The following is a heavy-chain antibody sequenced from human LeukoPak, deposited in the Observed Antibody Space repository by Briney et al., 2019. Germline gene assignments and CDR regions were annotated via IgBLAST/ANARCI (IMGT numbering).Heavy chain of an antibody. J-gene: IGHJ4*02. CDR3: ARDGGTHFDH. D-gene: IGHD1-26*01. Sequence: GGSLRLSCAASGFTFSSYDMHWVRQAPGKGLEWVAFIQYDESTKYYADSLKGRFTISRDNSKNTLYLQMNSLRPEDTAVYYCARDGGTHFDHWGQGTLVTVSS. V-gene: IGHV3-30*02. CDR2: IQYDESTK. CDR1: GFTFSSYD.